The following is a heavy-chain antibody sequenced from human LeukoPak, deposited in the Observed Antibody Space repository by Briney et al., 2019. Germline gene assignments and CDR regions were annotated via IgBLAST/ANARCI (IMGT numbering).Heavy chain of an antibody. V-gene: IGHV4-34*01. CDR3: ALHSSSALFDY. CDR2: INHSGST. D-gene: IGHD6-6*01. J-gene: IGHJ4*02. Sequence: SETLSLTCAVYGGSFSGYYWSWIRKPPGKGLEWIGEINHSGSTNYNPSLKSRVTISVDTSKNQFSLKLSSVTAADTAVYYCALHSSSALFDYWGQGTLVTVSS. CDR1: GGSFSGYY.